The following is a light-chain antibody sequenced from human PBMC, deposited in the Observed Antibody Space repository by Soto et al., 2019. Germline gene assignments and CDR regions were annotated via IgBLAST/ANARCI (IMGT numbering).Light chain of an antibody. J-gene: IGKJ1*01. V-gene: IGKV3-20*01. CDR3: QSSGSSPTWT. CDR1: QSISRSY. CDR2: GAS. Sequence: EIVLTQSPATLSLSPGESATLSCRASQSISRSYLAWYQQKPGQAPRPLIFGASSRASDIPGRFSGSGSGTDFTLTISRLEPEDFAVYYCQSSGSSPTWTFGQGTKVEIK.